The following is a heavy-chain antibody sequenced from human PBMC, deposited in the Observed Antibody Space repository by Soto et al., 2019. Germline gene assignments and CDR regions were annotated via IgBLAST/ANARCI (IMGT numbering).Heavy chain of an antibody. CDR2: INPNGGST. Sequence: ASVKVSCKASGYTFTSYYMHWVRQAPGQGPEWKGIINPNGGSTSYAQKFQGRVTMTRDNSISTAYLQWSSLKASDTAMYYCARHEQFYYYYYGMDVWVQGTAVTVSS. V-gene: IGHV1-46*01. CDR1: GYTFTSYY. D-gene: IGHD4-4*01. CDR3: ARHEQFYYYYYGMDV. J-gene: IGHJ6*02.